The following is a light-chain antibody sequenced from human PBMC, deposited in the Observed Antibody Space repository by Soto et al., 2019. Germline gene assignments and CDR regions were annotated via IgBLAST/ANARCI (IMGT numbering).Light chain of an antibody. Sequence: EIVLTQSPGILSLSPGERATLSCRASQTVDSNYFAWYQQKPGQAPRLLIYGISSRATGIPDRFIGSGSGTDFILTISRLEPEDFAVYYCQQYGSSPRTFGQGTKVEIK. J-gene: IGKJ1*01. V-gene: IGKV3-20*01. CDR3: QQYGSSPRT. CDR1: QTVDSNY. CDR2: GIS.